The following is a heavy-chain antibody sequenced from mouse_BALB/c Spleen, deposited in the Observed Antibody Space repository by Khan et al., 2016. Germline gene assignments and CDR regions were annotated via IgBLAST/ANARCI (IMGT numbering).Heavy chain of an antibody. V-gene: IGHV1-69*02. Sequence: QVQLKQSGAELVKPGASVKLSCKASGYIFTSYWLNWVKQRPGQGLEWIGNIYPSDSYTNYNQKFKDKAALTVDRSSSTAYMQLSSPTSDDSAVYYCTRSGGSSYDYWGQGTTLTVSS. CDR1: GYIFTSYW. CDR3: TRSGGSSYDY. CDR2: IYPSDSYT. D-gene: IGHD1-1*01. J-gene: IGHJ2*01.